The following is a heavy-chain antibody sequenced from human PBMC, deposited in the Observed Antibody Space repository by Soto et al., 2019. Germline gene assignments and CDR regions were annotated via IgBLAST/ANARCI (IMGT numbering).Heavy chain of an antibody. D-gene: IGHD2-21*01. CDR2: FYFSGST. J-gene: IGHJ4*02. V-gene: IGHV4-59*01. CDR3: GEYDGEGYFDY. Sequence: SETLSLTCTVSDGSITNFHWSWIRQSPGKGLEWIGYFYFSGSTNYNPSLKSRVTMSIDTSKNQCPLKLGSVSAADTAPQYCGEYDGEGYFDYWGQGARVTVS. CDR1: DGSITNFH.